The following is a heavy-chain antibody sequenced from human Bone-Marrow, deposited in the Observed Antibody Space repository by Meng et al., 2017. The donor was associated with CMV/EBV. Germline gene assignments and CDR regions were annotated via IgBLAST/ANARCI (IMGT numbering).Heavy chain of an antibody. J-gene: IGHJ4*02. D-gene: IGHD3-3*01. V-gene: IGHV1-18*01. CDR3: ARKPWSGYYGDFDD. CDR2: ISTYNGKA. CDR1: GYTFTNYA. Sequence: ASEKVSCKASGYTFTNYAITWVRQAPGQGLEGMGWISTYNGKANYAQKFQDRVTMTTDTSTSIAYMEVRSLRSDATAVYYCARKPWSGYYGDFDDWGQGTLVTVSS.